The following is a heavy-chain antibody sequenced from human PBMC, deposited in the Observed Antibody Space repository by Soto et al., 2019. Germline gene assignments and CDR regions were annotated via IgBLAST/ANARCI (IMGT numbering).Heavy chain of an antibody. V-gene: IGHV3-33*01. Sequence: GGSLRLSCAASGFTFSSYVMHWVRQSPGKGLEWVAVIWYDGSNKYYADSVKGRFTISRDNSKNTLYLQMNSLRAEDTAVYYCARGQGYGGKTEPDYWGQGTLVTVSS. D-gene: IGHD4-17*01. CDR3: ARGQGYGGKTEPDY. J-gene: IGHJ4*02. CDR2: IWYDGSNK. CDR1: GFTFSSYV.